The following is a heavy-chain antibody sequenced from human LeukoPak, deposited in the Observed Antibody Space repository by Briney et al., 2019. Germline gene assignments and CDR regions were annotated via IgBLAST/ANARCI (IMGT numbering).Heavy chain of an antibody. D-gene: IGHD4-17*01. Sequence: SETLSLTCAVYGGSLSGYYWSWIRQPPGKGLEWIGDISHSGFTNYNPSLKSRVTMSVDTSTNQFSLKLNSVTAADTAVYYCARPNDYGDDYWGQGTLVTVSS. V-gene: IGHV4-34*01. J-gene: IGHJ4*02. CDR2: ISHSGFT. CDR1: GGSLSGYY. CDR3: ARPNDYGDDY.